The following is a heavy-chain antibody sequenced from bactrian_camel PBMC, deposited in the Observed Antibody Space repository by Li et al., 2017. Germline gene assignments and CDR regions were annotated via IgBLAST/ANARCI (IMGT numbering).Heavy chain of an antibody. Sequence: HVQLVESGGGSVQAGGSLRLSCAASGYTYSSYCMAWFRQAPGKPREAVAIVYNRDQPTYYGDSVKGRFTISRDALDRTKHILVLQMNNLKPEDTVMYSCKTTREGAYSDSSCFVGADWGQGTQVTVS. CDR3: KTTREGAYSDSSCFVGAD. CDR2: VYNRDQPT. D-gene: IGHD5*01. J-gene: IGHJ4*01. CDR1: GYTYSSYC. V-gene: IGHV3S6*01.